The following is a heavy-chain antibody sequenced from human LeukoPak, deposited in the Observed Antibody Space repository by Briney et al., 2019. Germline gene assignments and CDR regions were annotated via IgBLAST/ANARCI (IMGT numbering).Heavy chain of an antibody. CDR3: AKDSFWTSVAGMGFDY. V-gene: IGHV3-23*01. CDR1: GFTFSSYA. Sequence: GGSLRLSCAASGFTFSSYAMSWVRQAPGKGLEWVSTISGSGGNTYYADSVKGRFTISRDNSKNTLYLQMNSLRAEDTAVYYCAKDSFWTSVAGMGFDYWGQGTLVTVSS. J-gene: IGHJ4*02. D-gene: IGHD6-19*01. CDR2: ISGSGGNT.